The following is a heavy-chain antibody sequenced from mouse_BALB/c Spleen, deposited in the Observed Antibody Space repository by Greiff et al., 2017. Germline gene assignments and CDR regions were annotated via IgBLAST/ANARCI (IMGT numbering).Heavy chain of an antibody. CDR2: ISTYYGDA. CDR3: ARWGDRYDVLYAMDY. V-gene: IGHV1S137*01. CDR1: GYTFTDYA. Sequence: QVQLKQSGAELVRPGVSVKISCKGSGYTFTDYAMHWVKQSHAKSLEWIGVISTYYGDASYNQKFKGKATMTVDKSSSTAYMELARLTSEDSAIYYCARWGDRYDVLYAMDYWGQGTSVTVSS. D-gene: IGHD2-14*01. J-gene: IGHJ4*01.